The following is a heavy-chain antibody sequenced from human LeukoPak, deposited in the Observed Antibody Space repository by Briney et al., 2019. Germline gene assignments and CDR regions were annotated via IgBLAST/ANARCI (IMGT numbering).Heavy chain of an antibody. J-gene: IGHJ4*02. CDR3: AKDSPTVAGNLGY. CDR2: ISYDGSNK. CDR1: GFTFSSYG. V-gene: IGHV3-30*18. D-gene: IGHD6-19*01. Sequence: PGRSLRLSCAASGFTFSSYGMHWVRQAPGKGLEWVAVISYDGSNKYYADSVKGRFTISRDNSKNTLYLQMNSLRAEDTAVYYCAKDSPTVAGNLGYWGQGTLVTVSS.